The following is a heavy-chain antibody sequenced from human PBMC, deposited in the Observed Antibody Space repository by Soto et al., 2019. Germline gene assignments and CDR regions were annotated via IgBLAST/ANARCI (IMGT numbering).Heavy chain of an antibody. CDR1: GLTFSSYG. Sequence: QVQLVESGGGGVQPGRSLRLSCAVSGLTFSSYGMHWVRQAPGKGLEWVAVISSDGSNKYYTDSVKGRFTISRDNSKKTLYLQMNSLRAEDTAVYYCAKDLGVEPPRATYYYGMDVWGQGTTVNASS. V-gene: IGHV3-30*18. J-gene: IGHJ6*02. D-gene: IGHD2-15*01. CDR3: AKDLGVEPPRATYYYGMDV. CDR2: ISSDGSNK.